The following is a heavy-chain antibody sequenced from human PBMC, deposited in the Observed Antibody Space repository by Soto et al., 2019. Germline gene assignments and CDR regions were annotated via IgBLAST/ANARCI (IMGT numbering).Heavy chain of an antibody. CDR3: ARGDDPHFYYGMAV. J-gene: IGHJ6*02. D-gene: IGHD1-1*01. CDR2: IYHSGST. V-gene: IGHV4-4*02. Sequence: QVQLQESGPGLVKPSGTLSLTCAVSGGSMSSGYWWSWVRQPPGKGLEWIGEIYHSGSTNYNPSLXIXVSXSVDKSKNQFSLKLSSVTAADTAVYYCARGDDPHFYYGMAVWGQGTTVTVSS. CDR1: GGSMSSGYW.